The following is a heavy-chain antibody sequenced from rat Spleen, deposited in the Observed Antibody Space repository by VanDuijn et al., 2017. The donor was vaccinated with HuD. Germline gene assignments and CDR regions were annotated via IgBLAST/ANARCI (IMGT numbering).Heavy chain of an antibody. J-gene: IGHJ3*01. CDR1: GFTFSDYY. V-gene: IGHV5-27*01. CDR3: ASGGSGGLNWFAY. Sequence: EVQLVESGGGLVQPGKSLKLSCAASGFTFSDYYMAWVRQAPTKGLEWVAYISFDGGGTYYRDSVKGRFTISRDNAKSTLYLQMNNLKSEDTAVYYCASGGSGGLNWFAYWGQGTQVTVSS. CDR2: ISFDGGGT. D-gene: IGHD1-1*01.